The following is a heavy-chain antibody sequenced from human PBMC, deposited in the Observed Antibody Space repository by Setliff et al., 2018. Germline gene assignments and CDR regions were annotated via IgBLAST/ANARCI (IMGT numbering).Heavy chain of an antibody. D-gene: IGHD2-2*01. CDR2: IWSDGSKE. CDR1: GFTLRSYG. Sequence: GGSLRLSCAASGFTLRSYGMHWVRQAPGKGLEWVALIWSDGSKEKYVDSVKGRFTASRDNAKNSLYLQMNSLRAEDTAVYYCVRSTTSCHDHWGQGTLVTVSS. V-gene: IGHV3-33*01. J-gene: IGHJ4*02. CDR3: VRSTTSCHDH.